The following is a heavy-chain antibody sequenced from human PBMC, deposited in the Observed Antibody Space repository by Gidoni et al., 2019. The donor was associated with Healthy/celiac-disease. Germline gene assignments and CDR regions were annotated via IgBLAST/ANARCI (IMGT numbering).Heavy chain of an antibody. Sequence: EVQLVESGGGLVKTGGSLRLACAASGFTVRNTWMSWGRTAPWKGLAWVCRIKSKTDGGTTDYAAPVKGRFTISRDDSNTTLSLQMNILKTEDTAVYYCTTGPPIVVVTAIDYYYYYGMDVWGQGTTVTVSS. V-gene: IGHV3-15*01. CDR1: GFTVRNTW. D-gene: IGHD2-21*02. J-gene: IGHJ6*02. CDR3: TTGPPIVVVTAIDYYYYYGMDV. CDR2: IKSKTDGGTT.